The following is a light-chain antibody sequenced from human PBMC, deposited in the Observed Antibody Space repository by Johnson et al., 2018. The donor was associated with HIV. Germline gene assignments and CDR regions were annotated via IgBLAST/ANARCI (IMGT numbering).Light chain of an antibody. Sequence: QSVLTQPPSVSAAPGQKVTVSCSGSSSNIGNNFVSWYQQVPGTAPKLIIYDTDKRPSGIPDRFSGSKSATSATLDITGLQTGDEADYYCGAWDSSLRVYVVGTGTKVTVL. CDR3: GAWDSSLRVYV. CDR2: DTD. J-gene: IGLJ1*01. CDR1: SSNIGNNF. V-gene: IGLV1-51*01.